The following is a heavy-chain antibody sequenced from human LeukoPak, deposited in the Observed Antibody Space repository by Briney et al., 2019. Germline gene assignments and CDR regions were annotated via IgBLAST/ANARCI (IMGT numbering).Heavy chain of an antibody. CDR2: IYTSGST. D-gene: IGHD2-8*02. V-gene: IGHV4-4*09. Sequence: SETLALTRSGFWASIRRYYRSWIRQPPGEGLEWVGYIYTSGSTNHSPSLKGRVSLSMDTSKNHFSLTLSSVTAADTAVYYCARQPLLGSYWFFDPWGRGTLVTVPS. CDR1: WASIRRYY. CDR3: ARQPLLGSYWFFDP. J-gene: IGHJ2*01.